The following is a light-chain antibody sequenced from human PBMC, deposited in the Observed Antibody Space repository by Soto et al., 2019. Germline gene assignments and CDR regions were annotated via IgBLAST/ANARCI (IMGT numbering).Light chain of an antibody. J-gene: IGKJ4*01. CDR3: QQYYTPPVT. CDR2: WAS. Sequence: DIVMTQSPDSLAVSLGERATINCKSSRSVLYSSNNKNYLIWYQQKPGQPPKLLIYWASTRASGVPDRFSGSGSGTDFTLTISSLQAEDVAVYYCQQYYTPPVTFGGGTKVEIK. CDR1: RSVLYSSNNKNY. V-gene: IGKV4-1*01.